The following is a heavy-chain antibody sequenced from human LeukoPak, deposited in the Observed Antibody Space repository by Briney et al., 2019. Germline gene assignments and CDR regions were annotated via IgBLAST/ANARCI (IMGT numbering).Heavy chain of an antibody. CDR3: TRMTTGHDY. CDR2: INHSGYT. D-gene: IGHD4-17*01. CDR1: GVSFNDYY. J-gene: IGHJ4*02. Sequence: TSETLSLTCAVSGVSFNDYYWSWVRQTPGKGLEWIGEINHSGYTNDSPSLKSRVTLSIDTSRKQFSLNLRSVIVADTGIYYCTRMTTGHDYWGQGTLVTVSS. V-gene: IGHV4-34*01.